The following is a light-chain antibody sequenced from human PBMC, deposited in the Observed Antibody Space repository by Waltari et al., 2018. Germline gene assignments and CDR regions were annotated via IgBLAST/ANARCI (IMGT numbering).Light chain of an antibody. CDR2: WAS. CDR3: QQYYSTPPWT. J-gene: IGKJ1*01. V-gene: IGKV4-1*01. Sequence: DIVMTQSPDSLAVSLGERATINCKSSQSILYSSNNKNYIAWYHQKPGQPPKLLIYWASTRESGVPDRFSGSGSGTDFTLTISSLQAEDVAVYYCQQYYSTPPWTFGQGTKVEIK. CDR1: QSILYSSNNKNY.